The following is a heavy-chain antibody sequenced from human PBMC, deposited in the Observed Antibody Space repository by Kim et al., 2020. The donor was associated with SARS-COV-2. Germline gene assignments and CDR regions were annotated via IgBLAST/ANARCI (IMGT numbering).Heavy chain of an antibody. D-gene: IGHD2-15*01. CDR2: ISYDGSNK. V-gene: IGHV3-30*18. J-gene: IGHJ6*02. Sequence: GGSLRLSCAASGFTFSSYGMHWVRQAPGKGLEWVAVISYDGSNKYYADSVKGRFTISRDNSKNTLYLQMNSLRAEDTAVYYCAKGEVRIVATILEGYCSGGSCYYYYGMDVWGQGTTVTVSS. CDR1: GFTFSSYG. CDR3: AKGEVRIVATILEGYCSGGSCYYYYGMDV.